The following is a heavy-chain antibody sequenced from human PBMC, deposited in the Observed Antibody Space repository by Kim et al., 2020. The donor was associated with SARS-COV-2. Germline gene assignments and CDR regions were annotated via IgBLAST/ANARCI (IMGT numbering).Heavy chain of an antibody. CDR2: IYSGGST. D-gene: IGHD6-13*01. CDR3: TRAPQQLLLFDYYYYGMDV. CDR1: GFTVSSNY. J-gene: IGHJ6*02. V-gene: IGHV3-66*01. Sequence: GGSLRLSCAASGFTVSSNYMSWVRQAPGKGLEWVSVIYSGGSTYYADYVKGRFTISRDNSKNTLYLQMNSLRAEDTAVYYCTRAPQQLLLFDYYYYGMDVWGQGTTVTVSS.